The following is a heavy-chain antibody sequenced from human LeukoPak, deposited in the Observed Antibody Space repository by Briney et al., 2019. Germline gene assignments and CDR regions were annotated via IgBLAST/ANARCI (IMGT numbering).Heavy chain of an antibody. CDR2: ISSSSSYI. Sequence: GGSLRLSCAASGFTFSSCSMNWVRQAPGKGLEWVSSISSSSSYIYYADSVKGRFIISRDNAKNSLYLQMNSLRAEDTAVYYCARAIGARWELLGAFDFWGQGTMVTVSS. V-gene: IGHV3-21*01. D-gene: IGHD1-26*01. CDR1: GFTFSSCS. J-gene: IGHJ3*01. CDR3: ARAIGARWELLGAFDF.